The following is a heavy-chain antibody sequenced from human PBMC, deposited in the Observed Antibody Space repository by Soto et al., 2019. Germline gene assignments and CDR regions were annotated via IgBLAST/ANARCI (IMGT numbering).Heavy chain of an antibody. CDR1: GYTFTSYG. CDR3: ARDQYLTRYYDFWSGYYYYFDY. D-gene: IGHD3-3*01. Sequence: ASVKVSCKASGYTFTSYGISWVRQAPGQGLEWMGWISAYNGNTNYAQKLQGRVTMTTDTSTSTAYMELRSLRSDDMAVYYCARDQYLTRYYDFWSGYYYYFDYWGQGTLVTVSS. V-gene: IGHV1-18*03. CDR2: ISAYNGNT. J-gene: IGHJ4*02.